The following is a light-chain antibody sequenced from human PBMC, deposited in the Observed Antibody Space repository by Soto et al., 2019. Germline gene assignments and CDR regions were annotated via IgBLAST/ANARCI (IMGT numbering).Light chain of an antibody. CDR1: QYINTY. Sequence: DIQMTQSPSSLSASIGDRVTIFXRASQYINTYLDWYQQKPGXAPKXXXDDXSSLQRGGPSRFSGSGSGTDFTLIITSLQPEYFATYSFQQSYSATRTFGGGTKVDIK. V-gene: IGKV1-39*01. CDR2: DXS. J-gene: IGKJ4*01. CDR3: QQSYSATRT.